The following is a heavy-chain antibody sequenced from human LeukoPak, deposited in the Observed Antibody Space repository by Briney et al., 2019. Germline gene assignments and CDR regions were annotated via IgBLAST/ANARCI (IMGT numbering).Heavy chain of an antibody. D-gene: IGHD3-22*01. V-gene: IGHV4-39*07. CDR1: GGSISSSSYY. CDR2: IYYSGST. J-gene: IGHJ4*02. CDR3: ARDERVSDYDSSGYYDFDY. Sequence: SETLSLTCTVSGGSISSSSYYWGWICQPPGKGLEWIGSIYYSGSTYYNPSLKSRVTISVDTSKNQFSLKLSSVTAADTAVYYCARDERVSDYDSSGYYDFDYWGQGTLVTVSS.